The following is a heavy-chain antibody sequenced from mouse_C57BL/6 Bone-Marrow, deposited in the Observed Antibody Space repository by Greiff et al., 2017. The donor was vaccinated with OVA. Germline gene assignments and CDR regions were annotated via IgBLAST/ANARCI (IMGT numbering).Heavy chain of an antibody. CDR1: GYAFSSSW. CDR3: ARGGGLDH. D-gene: IGHD3-3*01. Sequence: VQLLESGPELVKPGASVKISCKASGYAFSSSWMNWVKQRPGQGLEWIGRIYPGDGDTNYNGKFKGKATLTADKSSSTAYMQLSSLTSEDSAVYCCARGGGLDHWGQGTLVTVSA. V-gene: IGHV1-82*01. CDR2: IYPGDGDT. J-gene: IGHJ3*01.